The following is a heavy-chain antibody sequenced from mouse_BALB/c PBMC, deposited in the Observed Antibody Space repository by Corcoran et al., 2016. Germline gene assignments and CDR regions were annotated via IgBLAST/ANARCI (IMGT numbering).Heavy chain of an antibody. D-gene: IGHD1-1*01. Sequence: QVQLQQSGAELMKPGASVKISCKATGYTFSSYWIEWVKQRPGQGLEWIGEILPGSGSTNYNEKFKGKATFNADTSSNTAYMQLSSLSSEDSAVYYCARNYCSSYDWYFDVWGAGTTVTVSS. J-gene: IGHJ1*01. CDR3: ARNYCSSYDWYFDV. CDR2: ILPGSGST. CDR1: GYTFSSYW. V-gene: IGHV1-9*01.